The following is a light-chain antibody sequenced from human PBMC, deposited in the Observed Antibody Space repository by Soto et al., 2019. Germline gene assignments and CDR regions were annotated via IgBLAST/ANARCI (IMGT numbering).Light chain of an antibody. CDR2: AAS. Sequence: DIPMTQSPSSLSASVGDRGTITFRASQSISSYLNWYQQKPGKAPKLLIYAASSLQSGVPSRFSGSGSGTDFTLTISSLQPEDFATYYCQQSYSTPLTFGGGTKVDI. J-gene: IGKJ4*01. V-gene: IGKV1-39*01. CDR1: QSISSY. CDR3: QQSYSTPLT.